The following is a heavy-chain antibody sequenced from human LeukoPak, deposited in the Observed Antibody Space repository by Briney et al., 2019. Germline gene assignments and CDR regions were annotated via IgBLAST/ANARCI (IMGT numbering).Heavy chain of an antibody. CDR2: ISAYNGDT. Sequence: GASVKVSCKASGYTFTSYGISWVRQAPGQGLEWMGWISAYNGDTNYAQKLQGRVTMTTDTSTSTAYMELRSLRSDDTAVYYCARDHTYGSGSPTPLGAPDYWGQGTLVTVSS. J-gene: IGHJ4*02. V-gene: IGHV1-18*01. D-gene: IGHD3-10*01. CDR1: GYTFTSYG. CDR3: ARDHTYGSGSPTPLGAPDY.